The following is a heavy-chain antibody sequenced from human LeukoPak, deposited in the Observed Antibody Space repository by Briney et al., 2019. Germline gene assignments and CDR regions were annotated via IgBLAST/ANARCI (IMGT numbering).Heavy chain of an antibody. J-gene: IGHJ4*02. Sequence: ASETLSLTCAVYGGSFSGYYWSWIRQPPGEGLEWIGEINHSGSTNYNPSLKSRVTISVDTSKNQFSLKLSSVTAADTAVYYCARGAPMVSLDYWGQGTLVTVSS. V-gene: IGHV4-34*01. CDR2: INHSGST. CDR3: ARGAPMVSLDY. D-gene: IGHD3-10*01. CDR1: GGSFSGYY.